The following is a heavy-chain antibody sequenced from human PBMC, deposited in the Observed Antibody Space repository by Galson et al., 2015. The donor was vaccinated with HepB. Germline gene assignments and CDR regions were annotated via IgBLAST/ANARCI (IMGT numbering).Heavy chain of an antibody. J-gene: IGHJ4*02. CDR3: TTVPTYYDFWSGYPPDY. D-gene: IGHD3-3*01. Sequence: SLRLSCAASGFTFSNAWMSWVRQAPGKGLEWVGRIKSKTDGGTTDYAAPVKGRFTISRDDPKNTLYLQMNSLKTEDTAVYYCTTVPTYYDFWSGYPPDYWGQGTLVTVSS. CDR2: IKSKTDGGTT. V-gene: IGHV3-15*01. CDR1: GFTFSNAW.